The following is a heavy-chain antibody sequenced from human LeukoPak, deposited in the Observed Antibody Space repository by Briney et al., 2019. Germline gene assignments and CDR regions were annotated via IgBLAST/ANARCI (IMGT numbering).Heavy chain of an antibody. CDR1: GYSFTSYG. J-gene: IGHJ4*02. V-gene: IGHV1-18*01. Sequence: ASVKVSCKASGYSFTSYGISWVRQAPGQGLERMGWISAYNGNTNYAQKLQGRVTMTTDTSTSTAYMELRSLRSDDTAVYYCARDPRIAAAGTFNYWGQGTLVTVSS. CDR2: ISAYNGNT. CDR3: ARDPRIAAAGTFNY. D-gene: IGHD6-13*01.